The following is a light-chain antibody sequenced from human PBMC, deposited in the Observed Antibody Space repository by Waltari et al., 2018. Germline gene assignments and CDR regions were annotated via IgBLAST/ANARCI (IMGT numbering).Light chain of an antibody. CDR2: GRN. J-gene: IGLJ2*01. V-gene: IGLV3-19*01. Sequence: SSELTQDPAVSVALVQTVRITCQGYSLRSYVASWYQQRPGRAPLLVMYGRNNRPSGIPDRFSGSSSGDTASLTISGAQADDEGDYYCNSRDSSGTQVFGGGTKLTVL. CDR3: NSRDSSGTQV. CDR1: SLRSYV.